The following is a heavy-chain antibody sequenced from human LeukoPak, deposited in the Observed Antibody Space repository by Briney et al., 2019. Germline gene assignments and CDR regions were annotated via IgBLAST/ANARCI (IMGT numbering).Heavy chain of an antibody. CDR3: ARDYVGKYLLPS. CDR1: GFTFSSYS. J-gene: IGHJ4*02. Sequence: GGSLRLSCAASGFTFSSYSMNWVRQAPGKGLEGVSSISSSSSYIYYADSVKGRFTISRDNAKNSLYLQMNSLRAEDTAVYYCARDYVGKYLLPSWGQGTLVTVSS. CDR2: ISSSSSYI. V-gene: IGHV3-21*01. D-gene: IGHD2-2*01.